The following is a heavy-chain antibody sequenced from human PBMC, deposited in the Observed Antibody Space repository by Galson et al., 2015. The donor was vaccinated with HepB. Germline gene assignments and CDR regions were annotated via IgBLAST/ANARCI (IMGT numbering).Heavy chain of an antibody. D-gene: IGHD2-21*02. CDR2: IYHTGNT. V-gene: IGHV4-38-2*02. CDR1: GQSITNSYY. J-gene: IGHJ4*02. Sequence: ETLSLTCDVSGQSITNSYYWGWVRQPPGRWPEWIASIYHTGNTYYNPSFRRRATLPADSSKNQFSLKLSFVTAADTAKYYCVRDVYCGGDCYYIDSWGQGT. CDR3: VRDVYCGGDCYYIDS.